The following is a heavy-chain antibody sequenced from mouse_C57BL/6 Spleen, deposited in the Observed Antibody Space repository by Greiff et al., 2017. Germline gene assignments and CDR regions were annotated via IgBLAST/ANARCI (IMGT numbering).Heavy chain of an antibody. CDR3: AKRSNYLYAMDY. CDR1: GFTFSSYG. V-gene: IGHV5-6*02. CDR2: ISSGGSYT. Sequence: EVKLVESGGDLVKPGGSLKLSCAASGFTFSSYGMSWVRQTPDKRLEWVATISSGGSYTYYPDSVKVRFTISRDNAKNTLYLQMSSLKSEDTAMYYCAKRSNYLYAMDYWGQGTSVTVSS. D-gene: IGHD2-5*01. J-gene: IGHJ4*01.